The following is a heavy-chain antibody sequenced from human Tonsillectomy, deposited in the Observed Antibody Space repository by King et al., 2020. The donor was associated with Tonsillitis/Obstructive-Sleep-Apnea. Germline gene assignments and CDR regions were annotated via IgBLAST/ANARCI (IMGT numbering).Heavy chain of an antibody. D-gene: IGHD3-3*01. V-gene: IGHV4-34*01. CDR1: GGSFSGYY. Sequence: VQLQQWGAGLLKPSETLSLTCAVYGGSFSGYYWSWIRQPPGKGLEWIGEINHSGSTHYNPSLKSRVTISVDTSKNQFSLRLSSVTAADTAVYYCARGRFLEWLFYYMDVWGKGTTVTVSS. CDR3: ARGRFLEWLFYYMDV. J-gene: IGHJ6*03. CDR2: INHSGST.